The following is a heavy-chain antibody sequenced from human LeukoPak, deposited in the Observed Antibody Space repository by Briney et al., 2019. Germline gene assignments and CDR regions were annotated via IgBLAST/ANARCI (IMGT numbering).Heavy chain of an antibody. CDR1: GGSISSYY. V-gene: IGHV4-59*12. J-gene: IGHJ4*02. CDR2: IYYSGST. D-gene: IGHD4-23*01. Sequence: PSETLSLTCTVSGGSISSYYWSWIRQPPGKGLEWIGYIYYSGSTNYNPSLKSRVTISVDTSKNQFPLKLSSVTAADTAVYYCARNGYGGRKVDYFDYWGQGTLVTVSS. CDR3: ARNGYGGRKVDYFDY.